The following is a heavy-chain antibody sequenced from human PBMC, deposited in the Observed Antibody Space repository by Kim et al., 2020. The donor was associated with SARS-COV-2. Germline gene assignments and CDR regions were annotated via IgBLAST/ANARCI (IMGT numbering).Heavy chain of an antibody. Sequence: SETLSLTCAVYGGSFSGYYWSWIRQPPGKGLEWIGEINHSGSTNYNPSLKSRVTISVDTSKNQFSLKLSSVTAADTAVYYCARGPDYYGSGSSQRGAFDIWGQGTMVTVSS. D-gene: IGHD3-10*01. J-gene: IGHJ3*02. CDR3: ARGPDYYGSGSSQRGAFDI. CDR2: INHSGST. V-gene: IGHV4-34*01. CDR1: GGSFSGYY.